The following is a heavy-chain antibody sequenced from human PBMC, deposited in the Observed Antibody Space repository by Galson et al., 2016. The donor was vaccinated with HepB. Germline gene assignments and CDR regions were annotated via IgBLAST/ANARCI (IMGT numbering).Heavy chain of an antibody. D-gene: IGHD3-22*01. J-gene: IGHJ4*02. CDR2: IYHSGST. CDR1: GDSISSDY. Sequence: ETLSLTCTVSGDSISSDYWSWIRQPPGKGLEWIGYIYHSGSTNYNPPLKSRVTISVDTSKNQFSLKLNSVTAADTAVYYCARGDYDTRGYTMTFDYWGQGTLVTVFS. CDR3: ARGDYDTRGYTMTFDY. V-gene: IGHV4-59*01.